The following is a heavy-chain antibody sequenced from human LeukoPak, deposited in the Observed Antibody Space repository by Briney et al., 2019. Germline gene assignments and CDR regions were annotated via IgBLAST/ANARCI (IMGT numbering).Heavy chain of an antibody. D-gene: IGHD3-10*01. CDR3: SRGLGYYGSISRFYYYYYYMDV. V-gene: IGHV4-34*01. CDR1: GGSFSGYY. Sequence: PSETLSLTCAVYGGSFSGYYWSWIRQPPGKGLEWIGEINHSGSTNYNPSLKSRVTISVDTSKNQFSLRLSSVPAADAAVEYYSRGLGYYGSISRFYYYYYYMDVWGKGTTVTVSS. J-gene: IGHJ6*03. CDR2: INHSGST.